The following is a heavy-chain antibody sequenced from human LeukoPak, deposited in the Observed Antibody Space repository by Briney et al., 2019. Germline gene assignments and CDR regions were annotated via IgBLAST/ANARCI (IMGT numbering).Heavy chain of an antibody. CDR3: AREVSEGFDF. CDR2: ISGSGITT. J-gene: IGHJ4*02. Sequence: GGSLRLSCAVSGFTFSSYAMSWARQAPGKGLEWVSAISGSGITTYYADSGKGRFTISRDNAKNSLYLQMNSLRAEDTALYYCAREVSEGFDFWGQGTLVTVSS. D-gene: IGHD3-22*01. V-gene: IGHV3-23*01. CDR1: GFTFSSYA.